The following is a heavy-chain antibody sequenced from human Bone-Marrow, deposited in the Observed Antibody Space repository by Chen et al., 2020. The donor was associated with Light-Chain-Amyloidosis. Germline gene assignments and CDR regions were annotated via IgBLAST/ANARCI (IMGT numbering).Heavy chain of an antibody. D-gene: IGHD6-13*01. J-gene: IGHJ4*02. CDR3: VRRDVRWHIDF. CDR2: IYYTGST. CDR1: RASLSSDYHY. V-gene: IGHV4-61*01. Sequence: QVQLHESAPGLVNPSGTLSLPCTVARASLSSDYHYWTWIRQPPGDRLEWIGYIYYTGSTKYNPSLESRIAISIDTAKNQFSLKVNSVTAADTAVYYCVRRDVRWHIDFWGQGALVTVSS.